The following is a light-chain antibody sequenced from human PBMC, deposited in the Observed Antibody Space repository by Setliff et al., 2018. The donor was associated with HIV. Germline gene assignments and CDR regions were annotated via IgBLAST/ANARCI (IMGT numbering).Light chain of an antibody. J-gene: IGLJ1*01. CDR1: SSDVGGYKF. CDR3: GSYTSTTSYV. V-gene: IGLV2-14*01. Sequence: QSALAQPASVSGSPGQSITISCTGTSSDVGGYKFVSWYQQHPGKAPKLMIYEVSNRSSGVSDRFSGSKSGSTASLTISGLQAEDEADYYCGSYTSTTSYVFGSGTKVTVL. CDR2: EVS.